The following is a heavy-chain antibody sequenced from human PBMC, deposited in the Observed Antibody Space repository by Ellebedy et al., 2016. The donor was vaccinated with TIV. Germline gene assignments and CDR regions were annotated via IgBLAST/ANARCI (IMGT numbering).Heavy chain of an antibody. J-gene: IGHJ5*02. CDR3: ARGYGTGSVHTWFDP. CDR2: LHDSGGT. V-gene: IGHV4-4*07. D-gene: IGHD3-10*01. Sequence: PSETLSLTCTVSGASVTSHYWSWIRQSAEKGLEWIGRLHDSGGTNYNPSIRGRVAISVDASKNQFSLSLFSVTAADTAIYYCARGYGTGSVHTWFDPWGQGTLVAVSS. CDR1: GASVTSHY.